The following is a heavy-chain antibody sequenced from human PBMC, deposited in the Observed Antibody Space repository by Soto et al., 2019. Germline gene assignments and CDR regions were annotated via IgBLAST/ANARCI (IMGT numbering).Heavy chain of an antibody. V-gene: IGHV4-59*01. D-gene: IGHD5-12*01. CDR2: IYYSGST. Sequence: SETLSLTCTVSGGSISSYYLSWIRQPPGKGLEWIGYIYYSGSTNYNPSLKSRVTISVDTSKNQFSLKLSSVTAADTAVYYCARERGSGAYFDYWGQGTLVTVSS. CDR1: GGSISSYY. J-gene: IGHJ4*02. CDR3: ARERGSGAYFDY.